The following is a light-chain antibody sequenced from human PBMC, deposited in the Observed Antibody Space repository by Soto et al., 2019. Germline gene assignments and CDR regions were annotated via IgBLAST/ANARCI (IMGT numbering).Light chain of an antibody. CDR3: QQSYSTPRT. Sequence: DIQMTQSPSSLSASVGDRVTSTCRASQSISSYLNWYQQKPGKAPKLLIYAASSLQSGVPSRFSGSGSGTDFTLTISILQPEDFATYYCQQSYSTPRTFGQGTKVEIQ. J-gene: IGKJ1*01. CDR1: QSISSY. CDR2: AAS. V-gene: IGKV1-39*01.